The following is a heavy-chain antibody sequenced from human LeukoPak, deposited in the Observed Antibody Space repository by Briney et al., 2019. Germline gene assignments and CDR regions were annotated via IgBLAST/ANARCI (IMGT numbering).Heavy chain of an antibody. Sequence: GGSLRLSCAAPGFTFSSYSMNWVRQAPGKGLEWVSAISGSGGSTYYADSVKGRFTISRDNSKNTLYLQMNSLRAEDTAVYYCAKDPKSYYGSGGYPYYFDYWGQGTLVTVSS. D-gene: IGHD3-10*01. V-gene: IGHV3-23*01. CDR3: AKDPKSYYGSGGYPYYFDY. CDR2: ISGSGGST. CDR1: GFTFSSYS. J-gene: IGHJ4*02.